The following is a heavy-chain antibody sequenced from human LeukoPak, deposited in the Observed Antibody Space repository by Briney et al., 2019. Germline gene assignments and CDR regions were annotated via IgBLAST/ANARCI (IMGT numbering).Heavy chain of an antibody. J-gene: IGHJ5*02. V-gene: IGHV4-34*01. D-gene: IGHD3-16*02. CDR1: GGSFSGYY. CDR3: ARQVIIINWFDP. CDR2: INHSGST. Sequence: SETLSLTCAVYGGSFSGYYWSWIRQPPGKGQEWIGEINHSGSTKYNPSLKSRVTTSVDTSTNQSSLKLSSVPAADTAVYYCARQVIIINWFDPWGQGTLVTVSS.